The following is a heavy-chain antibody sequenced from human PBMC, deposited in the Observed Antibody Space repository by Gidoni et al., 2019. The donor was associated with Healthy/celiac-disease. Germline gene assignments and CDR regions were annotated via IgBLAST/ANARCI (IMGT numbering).Heavy chain of an antibody. Sequence: EVQLVESGGGLVQPGGSLRLSGAASGFTFSSYSMNWVRQAPGKGLEWVSYISSSSSTIYYADSVKGRFTISRDNAKNSLYLQMNSLRAEDTAVYYCASCITMVRGDMLDWMDVWGQGTTVTVSS. J-gene: IGHJ6*02. D-gene: IGHD3-10*01. CDR3: ASCITMVRGDMLDWMDV. V-gene: IGHV3-48*01. CDR1: GFTFSSYS. CDR2: ISSSSSTI.